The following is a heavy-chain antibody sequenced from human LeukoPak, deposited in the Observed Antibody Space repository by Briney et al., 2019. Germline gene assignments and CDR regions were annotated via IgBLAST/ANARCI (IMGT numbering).Heavy chain of an antibody. Sequence: GGSLRLSCAASGFTVSSNYMSWVRQAPGKGLEWVSVIYSGGSTYYADSAKGRFTISRDNSKNTLYLQMNSLRAEDTAVYYCARVCCYYDSGSSPNWLDPWGQGTLVTVSS. CDR1: GFTVSSNY. J-gene: IGHJ5*02. CDR2: IYSGGST. CDR3: ARVCCYYDSGSSPNWLDP. D-gene: IGHD3-10*01. V-gene: IGHV3-53*01.